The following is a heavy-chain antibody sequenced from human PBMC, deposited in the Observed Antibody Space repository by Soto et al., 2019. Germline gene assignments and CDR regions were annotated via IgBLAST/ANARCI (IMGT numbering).Heavy chain of an antibody. Sequence: QLLLQESGPGLVKPSETLSLTCAVSGASISESSHYWAWIRQPPGKGLEWIAAIYYTGRTYYNPPPRSRRTLSIRPSRDQFSPNLGSVTAAGIAVYYSARHLGNSGDWSFYFWGQGTLVPVSS. CDR2: IYYTGRT. CDR1: GASISESSHY. CDR3: ARHLGNSGDWSFYF. V-gene: IGHV4-39*01. J-gene: IGHJ4*02. D-gene: IGHD2-21*01.